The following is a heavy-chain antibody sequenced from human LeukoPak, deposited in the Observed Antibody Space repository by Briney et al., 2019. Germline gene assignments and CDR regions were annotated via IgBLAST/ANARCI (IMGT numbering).Heavy chain of an antibody. CDR1: GFTFSSYA. J-gene: IGHJ4*02. V-gene: IGHV3-21*01. CDR2: ISSSSNYI. CDR3: ARDYYDSSGLDY. D-gene: IGHD3-22*01. Sequence: GGSLRLSCAASGFTFSSYAMNWVRQAPGKGLEWVSSISSSSNYIYYADSVKGRFTISRDNAKKSVYLEMNSLRAEDTAVYYCARDYYDSSGLDYWGQGTLVTVSS.